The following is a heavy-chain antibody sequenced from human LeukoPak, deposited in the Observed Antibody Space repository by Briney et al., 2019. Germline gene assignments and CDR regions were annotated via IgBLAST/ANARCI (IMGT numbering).Heavy chain of an antibody. CDR1: GFTFDDYG. CDR3: ASARLYSSSWYCYFDY. J-gene: IGHJ4*02. Sequence: GGSLRLSCAASGFTFDDYGMSWVRQAPGKGLEWVSGINWNGGSTGYADSVKGRFTISRDNAKNSLYLQMNSLRAEDTAVYYCASARLYSSSWYCYFDYWGRGTLVTVSS. D-gene: IGHD6-13*01. CDR2: INWNGGST. V-gene: IGHV3-20*04.